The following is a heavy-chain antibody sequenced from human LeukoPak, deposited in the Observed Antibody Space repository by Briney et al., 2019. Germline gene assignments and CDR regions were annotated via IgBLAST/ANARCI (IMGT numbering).Heavy chain of an antibody. Sequence: GASVKVSCKASGYTFTNYAMNWVRQAPGQGLEWMGWINTNTGNPTYAQGFTGRFVFSLDTSVSTAYLQISSLKAEDTAVYYCARGEAYSSSWYGGYYYYYYMDVWGKGTTVTVSS. V-gene: IGHV7-4-1*02. D-gene: IGHD6-13*01. CDR1: GYTFTNYA. CDR2: INTNTGNP. J-gene: IGHJ6*03. CDR3: ARGEAYSSSWYGGYYYYYYMDV.